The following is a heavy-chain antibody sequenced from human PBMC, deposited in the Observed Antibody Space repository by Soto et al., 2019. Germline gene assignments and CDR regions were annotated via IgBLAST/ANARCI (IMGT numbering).Heavy chain of an antibody. CDR2: ISYDGSNK. V-gene: IGHV3-30*18. D-gene: IGHD2-2*02. CDR3: AKDSYKDYYMDV. Sequence: GGSLRLSCAASGFTFSSYGMHWVRQAPGKGLEWVAVISYDGSNKYYADSVKGRFTISRDNSKNTLYLQMNSLRAEDTAVYYCAKDSYKDYYMDVWGKGTTVTVSS. CDR1: GFTFSSYG. J-gene: IGHJ6*03.